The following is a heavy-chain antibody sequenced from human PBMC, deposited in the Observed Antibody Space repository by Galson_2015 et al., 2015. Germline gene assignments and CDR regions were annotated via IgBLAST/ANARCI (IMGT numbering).Heavy chain of an antibody. CDR3: ARRLVDIVATISEGDTCDAFDI. J-gene: IGHJ3*02. CDR1: GYSFTSYW. V-gene: IGHV5-51*01. CDR2: IYPGDSDT. Sequence: QSGAEVKKPGESLKISCKGSGYSFTSYWIGWVRQMPGKGLEWMGIIYPGDSDTRYSPSFQGQVTISADKSISTAYLQWSSLKASDTAMYYCARRLVDIVATISEGDTCDAFDIWGQGTMVTVSS. D-gene: IGHD5-12*01.